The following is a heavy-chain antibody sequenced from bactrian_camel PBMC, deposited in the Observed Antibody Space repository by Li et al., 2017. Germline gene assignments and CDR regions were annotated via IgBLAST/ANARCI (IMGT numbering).Heavy chain of an antibody. Sequence: VQLVEYGGGLVQPGGSLRLSCAASGFTLSSYAMSWVRQAPGKELEWVSSIFNDGVSKTYADSVKGRFAISRDNGNNTLYLQMNSLKTEDTAVYYCARGSQWGQGTQVTVS. CDR1: GFTLSSYA. CDR2: IFNDGVSK. CDR3: ARGSQ. D-gene: IGHD5*01. V-gene: IGHV3S42*01. J-gene: IGHJ4*01.